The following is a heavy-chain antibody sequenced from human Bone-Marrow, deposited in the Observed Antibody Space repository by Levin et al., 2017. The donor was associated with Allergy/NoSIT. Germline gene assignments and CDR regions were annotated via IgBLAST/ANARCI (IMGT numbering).Heavy chain of an antibody. CDR1: GGSISDSY. CDR3: ARSDSWGSGTYTHVDAFDI. Sequence: SQTLSLTRTVSGGSISDSYWSWIRQPPGKGLEWIGYIDHSGSTNYNPSLTSRVIISVDTSKNQFSLKLSSVTAADTAVYHCARSDSWGSGTYTHVDAFDIWGQGTMVTVSS. V-gene: IGHV4-59*01. J-gene: IGHJ3*02. CDR2: IDHSGST. D-gene: IGHD3-10*01.